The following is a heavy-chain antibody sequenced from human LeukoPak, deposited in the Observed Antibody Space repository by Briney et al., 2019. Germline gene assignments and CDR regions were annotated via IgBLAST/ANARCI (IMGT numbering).Heavy chain of an antibody. D-gene: IGHD3-10*01. J-gene: IGHJ5*02. CDR2: VYHSGST. V-gene: IGHV4-38-2*01. CDR1: GYSINSDYY. CDR3: ARAVLYRGVITDNWFDP. Sequence: SETLSLTCAVSGYSINSDYYWGWIRQPPGKGLEWIGSVYHSGSTYYNPSLKSRVTISVDTSKNQFSLKLSSVTAADTAVYYCARAVLYRGVITDNWFDPWGQGTLVTVSS.